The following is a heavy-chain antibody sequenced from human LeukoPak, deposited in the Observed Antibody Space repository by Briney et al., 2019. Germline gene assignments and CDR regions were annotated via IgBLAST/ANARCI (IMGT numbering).Heavy chain of an antibody. D-gene: IGHD5-24*01. V-gene: IGHV4-39*07. CDR3: AREGDGRDGYNSAFDI. CDR1: GGSISSDNSY. CDR2: MYFSGST. J-gene: IGHJ3*02. Sequence: SETLSLTCTVSGGSISSDNSYWGWIRQPPGKGLEWIGSMYFSGSTYYNPSLKSRVTISVDTSKNQFSLKLSSVTAADTAVYYCAREGDGRDGYNSAFDIWGQGTMVTVSS.